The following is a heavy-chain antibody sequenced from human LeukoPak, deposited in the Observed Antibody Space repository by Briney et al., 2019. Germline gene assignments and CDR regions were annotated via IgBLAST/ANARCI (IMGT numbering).Heavy chain of an antibody. J-gene: IGHJ4*02. V-gene: IGHV3-7*01. CDR1: GFTVSSNY. D-gene: IGHD4-17*01. CDR3: ARDYGAADY. Sequence: GGSLRLSCAASGFTVSSNYMSWVRQAPGKGLEWVANIKQDGSEKYYVDSVKGRFTISRDNAKKSLYLQMNSLRAEDTAVYYCARDYGAADYWGQGTLVTVSS. CDR2: IKQDGSEK.